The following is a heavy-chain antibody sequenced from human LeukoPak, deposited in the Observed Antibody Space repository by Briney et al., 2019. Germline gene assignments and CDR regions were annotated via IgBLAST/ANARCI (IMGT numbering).Heavy chain of an antibody. V-gene: IGHV3-30*02. CDR1: GFTFSSYG. CDR3: ARDQVAVATDY. Sequence: GGSLRLSCAASGFTFSSYGMHWVRQAPGKGLEWVAFIRYDGSTKYYVDSVKGRFTISRDNAKNSLYLQMNSLRAEDTAVYYCARDQVAVATDYWGQGTLVTVSS. J-gene: IGHJ4*02. D-gene: IGHD6-19*01. CDR2: IRYDGSTK.